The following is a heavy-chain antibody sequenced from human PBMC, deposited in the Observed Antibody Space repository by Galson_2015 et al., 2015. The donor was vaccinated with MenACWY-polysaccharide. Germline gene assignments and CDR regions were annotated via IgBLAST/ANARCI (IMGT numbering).Heavy chain of an antibody. CDR1: GFSFNTYW. CDR2: INADGSAT. CDR3: TKAGANCRSGCNCFFNLFVP. Sequence: SLRLSCAASGFSFNTYWMHWVRHAPGKGLVWVSRINADGSATGYADSVRGRFTISRDNAKNTLYLEMNSLRAEDTAVYYCTKAGANCRSGCNCFFNLFVPWGQGTLGTLTS. D-gene: IGHD2-15*01. V-gene: IGHV3-74*01. J-gene: IGHJ5*02.